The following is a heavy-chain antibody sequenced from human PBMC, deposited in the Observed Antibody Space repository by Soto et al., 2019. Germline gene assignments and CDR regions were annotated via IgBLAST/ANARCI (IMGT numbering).Heavy chain of an antibody. CDR3: ARGRSTSGYPNFDP. J-gene: IGHJ5*02. Sequence: SETLSLTCAVSGGSIITGDFSWNWIRQPPGKGLEWVGYIYHEGSTYYNPSLKGRATISVDRSKNYFSLKLSSVTAADTGVYFCARGRSTSGYPNFDPWGQGTLVTVS. D-gene: IGHD3-22*01. CDR1: GGSIITGDFS. CDR2: IYHEGST. V-gene: IGHV4-30-2*01.